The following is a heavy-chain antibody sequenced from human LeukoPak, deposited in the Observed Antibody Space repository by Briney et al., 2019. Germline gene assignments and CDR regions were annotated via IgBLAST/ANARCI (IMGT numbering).Heavy chain of an antibody. D-gene: IGHD5-24*01. Sequence: QTGGSLRLSCTASGFTVSSNCMSWVRQAPGKGLEWVSLIYSVGDTYYADSVKGRFTISRDNSKNTLYLQMNSLRAEDTAVYYCARAPRGRDGYNPYYFDYWGQGTLVTVSS. CDR1: GFTVSSNC. V-gene: IGHV3-53*01. CDR3: ARAPRGRDGYNPYYFDY. CDR2: IYSVGDT. J-gene: IGHJ4*02.